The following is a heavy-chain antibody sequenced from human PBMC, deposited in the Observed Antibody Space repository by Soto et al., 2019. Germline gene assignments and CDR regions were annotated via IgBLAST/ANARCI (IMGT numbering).Heavy chain of an antibody. D-gene: IGHD6-19*01. Sequence: QVQRVQSGAEVKKPGASVKVSCKASGYTFTSYGISWVRQAPGQGLEWMGWISAYNGNTNYAQKLQGRVTMTTDTSTSTAYMELRSLRSDDTAVYYCARGHYSSGWYPTVGYFDYWGQGTLVTVSS. CDR1: GYTFTSYG. V-gene: IGHV1-18*01. CDR3: ARGHYSSGWYPTVGYFDY. CDR2: ISAYNGNT. J-gene: IGHJ4*02.